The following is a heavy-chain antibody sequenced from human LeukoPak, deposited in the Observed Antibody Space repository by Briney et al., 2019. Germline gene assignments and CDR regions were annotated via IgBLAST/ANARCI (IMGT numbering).Heavy chain of an antibody. CDR1: GGSISSYY. CDR3: ARAADYYYYYMDV. V-gene: IGHV4-4*07. CDR2: IYTSGST. Sequence: SETLSLTCTVSGGSISSYYWSWIRQPAGKRLEWIGRIYTSGSTNYNPSLKSRVTISVDKSKNQFSLKLSSVTAADTAVYYCARAADYYYYYMDVWGKGTTVTVSS. J-gene: IGHJ6*03. D-gene: IGHD2-15*01.